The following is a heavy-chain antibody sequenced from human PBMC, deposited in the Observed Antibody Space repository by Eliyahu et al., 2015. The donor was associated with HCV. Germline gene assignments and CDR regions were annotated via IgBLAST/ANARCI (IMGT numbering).Heavy chain of an antibody. CDR2: ITPTSSYM. V-gene: IGHV3-21*01. CDR1: GFTFRTXT. D-gene: IGHD3-10*01. Sequence: EVQLVESGGGLVKPGGSLRLSCAGSGFTFRTXTMNWVRQAPGKGLEWVASITPTSSYMNYADSVEGRFTISRDDAKNSLYLHMIGLSPEDTAIYYCARDLGGYYGTGRSHRLYYFDSWGQGTLVTVSS. CDR3: ARDLGGYYGTGRSHRLYYFDS. J-gene: IGHJ4*02.